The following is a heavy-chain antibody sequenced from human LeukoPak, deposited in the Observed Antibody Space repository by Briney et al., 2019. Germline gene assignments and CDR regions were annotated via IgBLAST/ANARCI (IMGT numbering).Heavy chain of an antibody. Sequence: GGSLRLSCAASGFTFSSYSMNWVRQAPGKGLEWVSGISEGVGNTYYADSVKGRFTISRDHSKNTLHLQMNSLRAEDTALYYCAKREKGTTGRFFDYWGQGTLVTVSS. CDR3: AKREKGTTGRFFDY. V-gene: IGHV3-23*01. CDR2: ISEGVGNT. D-gene: IGHD4-17*01. CDR1: GFTFSSYS. J-gene: IGHJ4*02.